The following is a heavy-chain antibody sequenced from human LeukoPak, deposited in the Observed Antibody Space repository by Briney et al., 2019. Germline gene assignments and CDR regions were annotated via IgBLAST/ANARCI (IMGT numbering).Heavy chain of an antibody. CDR1: GYTFTYYY. J-gene: IGHJ5*02. V-gene: IGHV1-2*02. Sequence: GTSVTVSCKASGYTFTYYYMHWVRQAPGQGLEWMGWINPNSGGTNSAQKFRGRVTMTGDTSISTAYMELSTLEYDDTAVYYCAKGGGHSGGQDSNWFDPWGQGTLVTVSS. CDR2: INPNSGGT. D-gene: IGHD2-15*01. CDR3: AKGGGHSGGQDSNWFDP.